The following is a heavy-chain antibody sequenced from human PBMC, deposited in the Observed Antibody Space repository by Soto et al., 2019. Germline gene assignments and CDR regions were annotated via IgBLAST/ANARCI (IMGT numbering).Heavy chain of an antibody. Sequence: GGSLRLSCAASGFTFSSYAMSWVRQAPGKGLEWVSAISGSGGSTYYADSVKGRFTISRDNSKNTLYLQMNSLRAEDTAVYYCAKDRDVLRFLEWPTDAFDIWGQGTMVTVSS. V-gene: IGHV3-23*01. J-gene: IGHJ3*02. CDR1: GFTFSSYA. CDR2: ISGSGGST. D-gene: IGHD3-3*01. CDR3: AKDRDVLRFLEWPTDAFDI.